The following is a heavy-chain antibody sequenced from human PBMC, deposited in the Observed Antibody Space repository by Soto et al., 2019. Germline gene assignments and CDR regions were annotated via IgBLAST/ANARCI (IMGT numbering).Heavy chain of an antibody. CDR1: GGSISRGGYY. J-gene: IGHJ5*02. Sequence: QVQLQESGPGLVRPSQTLSLTCTVSGGSISRGGYYWGWVRQHPGQGLEWIGYIYYSGSTYYNPSLKSRVTITVDASKNQFSLKLSSVTAADTAVYYCARGGGHGDYRGGCWFDPWGQGTLVTVSS. V-gene: IGHV4-31*03. CDR2: IYYSGST. CDR3: ARGGGHGDYRGGCWFDP. D-gene: IGHD4-17*01.